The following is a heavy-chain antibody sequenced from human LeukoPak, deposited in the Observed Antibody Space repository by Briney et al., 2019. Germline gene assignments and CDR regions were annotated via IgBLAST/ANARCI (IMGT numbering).Heavy chain of an antibody. V-gene: IGHV3-7*01. Sequence: GGSLRLSCAVSGFTFNNYWMRWFRQAPGKGLEWVASIGQHGSDKYHVDSVKGRFTISRDNSKNSLYLRMNSLRGEDTAVYYCARCTSSRGSDLWGQGTLVSVSS. CDR1: GFTFNNYW. D-gene: IGHD2-8*01. CDR3: ARCTSSRGSDL. J-gene: IGHJ5*02. CDR2: IGQHGSDK.